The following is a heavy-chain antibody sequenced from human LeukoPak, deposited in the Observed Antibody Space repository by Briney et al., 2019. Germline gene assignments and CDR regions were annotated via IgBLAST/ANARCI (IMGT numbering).Heavy chain of an antibody. D-gene: IGHD6-6*01. Sequence: APVTVSCKASGYTFTNYYMHWVRQAPGRGREWMGIIDPSGGSTTDAQNFQGRVTMTRDTSTSTVYMNLTSLRSEDTAVYYCARSEFSRAIYFDPWGQGTLVTVSS. CDR2: IDPSGGST. V-gene: IGHV1-46*01. J-gene: IGHJ5*02. CDR1: GYTFTNYY. CDR3: ARSEFSRAIYFDP.